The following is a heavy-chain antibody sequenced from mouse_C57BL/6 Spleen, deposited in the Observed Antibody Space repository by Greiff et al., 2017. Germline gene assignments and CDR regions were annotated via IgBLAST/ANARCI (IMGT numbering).Heavy chain of an antibody. J-gene: IGHJ4*01. V-gene: IGHV7-3*01. D-gene: IGHD1-1*01. CDR2: IRNKANGYTT. CDR1: GFTFTDYY. CDR3: ARFPHYYGVYYYAMDY. Sequence: EVMLVESGGGLVQPGGSLSLSCAASGFTFTDYYMSWVRQPPGKALEWLGFIRNKANGYTTEYSASVKGRFTISRDNSQSILYLQMNALRAEDSATYYCARFPHYYGVYYYAMDYWGQGTSVTVSS.